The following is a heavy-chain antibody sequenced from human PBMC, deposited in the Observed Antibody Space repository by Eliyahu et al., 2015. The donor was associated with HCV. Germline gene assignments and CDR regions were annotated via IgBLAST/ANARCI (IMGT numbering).Heavy chain of an antibody. V-gene: IGHV3-13*01. J-gene: IGHJ2*01. CDR2: IGTAGDT. D-gene: IGHD4-17*01. CDR3: ARDWNDGDYLRSGPHWYFDL. CDR1: XFTFSXYX. Sequence: EVQLVESGGGLVQPGGSLRLSCAASXFTFSXYXXXWVRQATGXGLEWVSAIGTAGDTYYPGSVKGRFTISRENAKNSLYLQMNSLRAGDTAVYYCARDWNDGDYLRSGPHWYFDLWGRGTLVTVSS.